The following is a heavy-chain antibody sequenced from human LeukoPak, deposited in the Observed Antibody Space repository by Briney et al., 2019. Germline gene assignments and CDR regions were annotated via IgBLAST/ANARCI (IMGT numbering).Heavy chain of an antibody. CDR1: GFTFSDYY. J-gene: IGHJ4*02. D-gene: IGHD5-12*01. CDR3: AKEEWLLYFDY. CDR2: ISSSGSTI. Sequence: GGSLRLSCAASGFTFSDYYMSWIRQAPGKGLGWVSYISSSGSTIYYADSVKGRFTISSDNAKNSLYLQMNSLRAEDTAVYYCAKEEWLLYFDYWGQGTLVTVSS. V-gene: IGHV3-11*01.